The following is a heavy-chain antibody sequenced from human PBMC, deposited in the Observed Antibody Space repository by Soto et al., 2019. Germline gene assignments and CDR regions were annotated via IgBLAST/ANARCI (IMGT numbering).Heavy chain of an antibody. D-gene: IGHD3-10*01. V-gene: IGHV3-33*01. CDR3: AREAGASYNWFDP. CDR2: IWYDGSNK. J-gene: IGHJ5*02. Sequence: GGSLRLSCAASGFTFSSYGMHWVRQAPGKGLEWVAVIWYDGSNKYYADSVKGRFTISRDNSKNTLYLQMNSLRAEDTAVYYCAREAGASYNWFDPWGQGTLVPVSP. CDR1: GFTFSSYG.